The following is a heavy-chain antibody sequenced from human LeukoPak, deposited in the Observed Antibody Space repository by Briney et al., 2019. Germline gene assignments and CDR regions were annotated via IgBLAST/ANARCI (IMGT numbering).Heavy chain of an antibody. Sequence: ASVKVSCKASGYTFTGYYMHWVRQAPGQGLEWMGWINPNSGGTNYAQKFQGRVTMTRDTSISTAYMELSRLRSDDTAVYYCARGVLLQGRGAFDIWGQGAMVTASS. CDR1: GYTFTGYY. V-gene: IGHV1-2*02. J-gene: IGHJ3*02. D-gene: IGHD1-26*01. CDR2: INPNSGGT. CDR3: ARGVLLQGRGAFDI.